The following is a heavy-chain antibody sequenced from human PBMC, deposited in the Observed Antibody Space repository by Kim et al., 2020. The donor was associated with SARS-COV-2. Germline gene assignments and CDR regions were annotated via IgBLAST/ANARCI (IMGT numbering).Heavy chain of an antibody. J-gene: IGHJ6*03. V-gene: IGHV3-13*01. CDR3: ARGAVTGTRLRYYYYMDV. CDR1: GFTFSSYD. D-gene: IGHD1-20*01. CDR2: IGTAGDT. Sequence: GGSLRLSCAASGFTFSSYDMHWVRQATGKGLEWVSAIGTAGDTYYPGSVKGRFTISRENAKNSLYLQMNSLRAGDTAVYYCARGAVTGTRLRYYYYMDVWAKETTVTVSS.